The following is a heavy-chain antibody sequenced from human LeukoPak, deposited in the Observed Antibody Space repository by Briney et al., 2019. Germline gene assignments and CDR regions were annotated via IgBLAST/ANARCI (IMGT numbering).Heavy chain of an antibody. CDR1: GYTFTGYY. Sequence: GASVKVSCKASGYTFTGYYMHWVRQAPGQGLEWMGWINPNSGGTNYAQKFQGRVTMTRDTSISTAYMELSRLRSDDTAVYYCAGWLQMYYYYYMDVWGKGTTVTISS. CDR3: AGWLQMYYYYYMDV. D-gene: IGHD5-24*01. V-gene: IGHV1-2*02. J-gene: IGHJ6*03. CDR2: INPNSGGT.